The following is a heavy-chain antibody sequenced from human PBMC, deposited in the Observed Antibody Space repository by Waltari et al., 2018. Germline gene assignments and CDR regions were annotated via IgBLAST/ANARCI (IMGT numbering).Heavy chain of an antibody. J-gene: IGHJ6*02. D-gene: IGHD3-3*01. CDR2: ISSSSSYI. Sequence: EVQLVESGGGLVKPGGSLRLSCAASGFTFSSYSMNWVRQAPGKGLEWVSSISSSSSYIYYADSGKGRFTISRDNAKNSLYLQMNSLRAEDTAVYYCARDITPPMSNYYYGMDVWGQGTTVTVSS. V-gene: IGHV3-21*01. CDR1: GFTFSSYS. CDR3: ARDITPPMSNYYYGMDV.